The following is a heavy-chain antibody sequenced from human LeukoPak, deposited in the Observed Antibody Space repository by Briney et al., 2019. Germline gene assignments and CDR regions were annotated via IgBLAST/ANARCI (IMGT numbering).Heavy chain of an antibody. CDR2: IRYDGSNK. CDR3: AKEGGRSYTYYYDSSGYYWVYYFDY. J-gene: IGHJ4*02. D-gene: IGHD3-22*01. CDR1: GFTFSSYG. V-gene: IGHV3-30*02. Sequence: GSLRLSCAASGFTFSSYGMHWARQAPGKGLEWVAFIRYDGSNKYYADSVKGRFTISRDNSKNTLYLQMNSLRAEDTAVYYCAKEGGRSYTYYYDSSGYYWVYYFDYWGQGTLVTVSS.